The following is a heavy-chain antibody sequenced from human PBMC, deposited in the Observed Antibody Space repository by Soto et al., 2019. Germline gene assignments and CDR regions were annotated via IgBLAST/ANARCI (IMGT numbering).Heavy chain of an antibody. J-gene: IGHJ4*01. Sequence: QVQLVQSGAEVKKPGASVKVSCKTSGYTFTRYDINWVRQATGQGLEWMGWMNPKSGYTGSAQRFQDRITMTRDTSISTAYMELSSLRSEDTATYYCARPDGDFDYWGQGTLVTVSS. CDR2: MNPKSGYT. V-gene: IGHV1-8*01. D-gene: IGHD4-17*01. CDR3: ARPDGDFDY. CDR1: GYTFTRYD.